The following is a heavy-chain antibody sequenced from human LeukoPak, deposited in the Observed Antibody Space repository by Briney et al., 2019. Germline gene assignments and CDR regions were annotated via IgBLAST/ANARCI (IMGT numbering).Heavy chain of an antibody. D-gene: IGHD5-24*01. J-gene: IGHJ4*02. V-gene: IGHV3-49*03. CDR2: IRSKAYGGTT. CDR3: TRESGRDGYPYYLDY. Sequence: PGGSLRLSCTASGFTFGDYAMSWFRQAPGKGLEWVGFIRSKAYGGTTEYAASVKGRFTISRDDSKSIAYLQMNSLKTEDTAVYYCTRESGRDGYPYYLDYWGQGTLVTVSS. CDR1: GFTFGDYA.